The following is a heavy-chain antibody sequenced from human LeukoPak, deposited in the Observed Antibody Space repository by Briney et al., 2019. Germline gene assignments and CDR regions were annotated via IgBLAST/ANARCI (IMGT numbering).Heavy chain of an antibody. J-gene: IGHJ6*03. V-gene: IGHV3-43D*03. D-gene: IGHD3-10*01. Sequence: GGSLRLSCAASRFNFGHYAMQWVRQAPGRGLEWVSLISWDASGTYYADSVKGRFTISRDNSKNSLSLQMNSLRPEDTALYYCAKERRGYYMDVWGKGTTVTVS. CDR2: ISWDASGT. CDR3: AKERRGYYMDV. CDR1: RFNFGHYA.